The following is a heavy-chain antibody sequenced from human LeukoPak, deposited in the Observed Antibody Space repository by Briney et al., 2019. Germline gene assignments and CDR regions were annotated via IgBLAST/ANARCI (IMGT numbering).Heavy chain of an antibody. V-gene: IGHV3-53*01. CDR1: GFTVSSNY. CDR2: IYSSGDT. D-gene: IGHD5-12*01. Sequence: PGGSLRLSCAASGFTVSSNYMSWVRQAPGKGLDWVSVIYSSGDTYYADSVKGRFTISRDNSKNTLYLQMSSLRVEDTAVYYCARIPIVTITSGGYWGQGTLVTVSS. CDR3: ARIPIVTITSGGY. J-gene: IGHJ1*01.